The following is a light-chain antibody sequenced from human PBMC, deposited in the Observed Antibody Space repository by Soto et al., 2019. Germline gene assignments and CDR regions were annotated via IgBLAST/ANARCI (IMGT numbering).Light chain of an antibody. CDR3: KQYVGSPIA. Sequence: EIVLTQSAATLPLSPAQAATLSCRSSQSVSRYLAWYQQKPGQDNRLIIYGEYTRATGIKDRFSGSGSGTDFTLTIRRMDPEDFAVYFCKQYVGSPIAFGTGTRVEIK. CDR2: GEY. J-gene: IGKJ5*01. CDR1: QSVSRY. V-gene: IGKV3-20*01.